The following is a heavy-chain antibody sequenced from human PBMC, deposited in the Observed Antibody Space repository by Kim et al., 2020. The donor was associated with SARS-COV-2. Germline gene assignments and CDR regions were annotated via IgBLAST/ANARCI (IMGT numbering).Heavy chain of an antibody. J-gene: IGHJ6*02. Sequence: VKVSCKASGYTFTSYDINWVRQATGQGLEWMGWMNPNSGNTGYAQKFQGRVTMTRNTSISTAYMELSSLRSEDTAVYYCARGLYLTYYYGSGSYSLDYGMDVWGQGTTVTVSS. D-gene: IGHD3-10*01. V-gene: IGHV1-8*01. CDR3: ARGLYLTYYYGSGSYSLDYGMDV. CDR2: MNPNSGNT. CDR1: GYTFTSYD.